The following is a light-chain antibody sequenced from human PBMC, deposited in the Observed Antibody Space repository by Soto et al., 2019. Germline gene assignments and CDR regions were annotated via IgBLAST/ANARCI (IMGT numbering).Light chain of an antibody. CDR2: EVS. CDR3: QSYDSSLSGWL. CDR1: SSDVGGYNY. V-gene: IGLV2-14*01. Sequence: QSALTQPASVSGSPGQSITISCTGTSSDVGGYNYVSWYQQHPGKAPKLMIYEVSNRPSGVSHRFSGSKSGNTASLTISGLQADDEADYYCQSYDSSLSGWLFGGGTKVTVL. J-gene: IGLJ3*02.